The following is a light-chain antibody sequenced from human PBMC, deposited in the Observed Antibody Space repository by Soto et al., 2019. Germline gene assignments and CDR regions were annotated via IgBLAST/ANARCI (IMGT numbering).Light chain of an antibody. CDR3: QQYEYYPFT. CDR1: QSIRSW. V-gene: IGKV1-5*03. CDR2: KAS. Sequence: DIQMTQSPSTLSASVGDRVTITCRASQSIRSWLAWYQQKPGKAPKALIYKASSLESGVPSRFSGSGSGTEFTLTISSLQPDDFATYYCQQYEYYPFTFGGGTKVEIK. J-gene: IGKJ4*01.